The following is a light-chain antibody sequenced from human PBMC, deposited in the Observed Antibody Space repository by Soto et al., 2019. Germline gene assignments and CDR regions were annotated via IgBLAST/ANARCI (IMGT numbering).Light chain of an antibody. Sequence: IQMTHSPSSLSASVGGRFNITCRASRYIRTALSWYQHRPGKAPKVLICVASSLQSGVPSRFRGSGYGTDFTLTISSMQPEDFETYYCLQDYNSPWTFGHGTKVDIK. V-gene: IGKV1-6*01. CDR1: RYIRTA. CDR3: LQDYNSPWT. J-gene: IGKJ1*01. CDR2: VAS.